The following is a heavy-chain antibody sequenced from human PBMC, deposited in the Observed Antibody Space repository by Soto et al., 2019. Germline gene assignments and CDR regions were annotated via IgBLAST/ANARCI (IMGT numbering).Heavy chain of an antibody. D-gene: IGHD2-15*01. V-gene: IGHV3-9*01. J-gene: IGHJ4*02. CDR2: IYWHGDRI. CDR1: GSSLKDHA. Sequence: EVHLVESGGGSVQPGGSLRLTCTASGSSLKDHAMHWLRQVPGKGLEWVSGIYWHGDRIDYADSVKGRFTISRDNARNSLYLQMNSLRPQDTAFYYCIKDTTAGGLDYWGRGALVTFSS. CDR3: IKDTTAGGLDY.